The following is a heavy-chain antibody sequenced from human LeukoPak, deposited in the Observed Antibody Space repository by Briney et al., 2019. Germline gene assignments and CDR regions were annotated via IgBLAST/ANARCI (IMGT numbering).Heavy chain of an antibody. J-gene: IGHJ4*02. CDR2: IYSGGST. Sequence: GGSLRLSCAASGFTVSSNYMSWVRQAPGKGLEWGSVIYSGGSTYYADSVKGRFTISRDNSKNTLYLQMNSLRAEDTAVYYWARDFFDWDWYHFDYWGQGTLVTVSS. V-gene: IGHV3-66*02. D-gene: IGHD3/OR15-3a*01. CDR3: ARDFFDWDWYHFDY. CDR1: GFTVSSNY.